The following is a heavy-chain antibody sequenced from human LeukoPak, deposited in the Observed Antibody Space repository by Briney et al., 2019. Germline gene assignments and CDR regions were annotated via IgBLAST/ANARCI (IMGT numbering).Heavy chain of an antibody. V-gene: IGHV3-30*18. Sequence: GGSLRLSCAASGFTFSSYGMHWVRQAPGKGLEWVAVISYDGSNKYYADSVKGRFTISRDNSKNTLYLQMNSLRAEDKAVYYCAKDRQVYFDWFLFDYWVQGTLVTVSS. CDR1: GFTFSSYG. CDR3: AKDRQVYFDWFLFDY. D-gene: IGHD3-9*01. CDR2: ISYDGSNK. J-gene: IGHJ4*02.